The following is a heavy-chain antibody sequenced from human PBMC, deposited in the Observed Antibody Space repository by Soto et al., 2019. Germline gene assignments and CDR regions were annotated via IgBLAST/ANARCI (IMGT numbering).Heavy chain of an antibody. CDR3: ARDIFSGWFGEYYGMDV. Sequence: GGSLRLSCAASGFTFSSYSMNWVRQAPGKGLEWVSYISSSSSTIYYADSVKGRFTISRDNAKNSLYLQMNSLRDEDTAVYYCARDIFSGWFGEYYGMDVWGQGTTVTVSS. CDR1: GFTFSSYS. J-gene: IGHJ6*02. D-gene: IGHD3-10*01. V-gene: IGHV3-48*02. CDR2: ISSSSSTI.